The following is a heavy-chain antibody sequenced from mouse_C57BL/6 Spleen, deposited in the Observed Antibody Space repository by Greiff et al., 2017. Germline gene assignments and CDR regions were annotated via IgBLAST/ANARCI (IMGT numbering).Heavy chain of an antibody. D-gene: IGHD2-5*01. CDR2: ISDGGSYT. V-gene: IGHV5-4*03. Sequence: EVKLVESGGGLVKPGGSLKLSCAASGFTFSSYAMSWVRQTPEKRLEWVATISDGGSYTYYPDNVKGRFTISRDNAKNNLYLQMSHLKSEDTAMYYFARYYYSNYEYYSKDYWCQGTSVTVSS. J-gene: IGHJ4*01. CDR1: GFTFSSYA. CDR3: ARYYYSNYEYYSKDY.